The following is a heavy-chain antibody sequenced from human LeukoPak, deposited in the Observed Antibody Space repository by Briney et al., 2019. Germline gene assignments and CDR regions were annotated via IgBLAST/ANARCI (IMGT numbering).Heavy chain of an antibody. Sequence: SEILSLTCTVSGGSISSSSYYWGWIRQPPGKGLEWIGSINYSGNTYYNPSLKSRVTISVDTPRNQFSLKLSSVTAADTALYYCARIDTVVLPSTMFDYWGQGTLVTVSS. J-gene: IGHJ4*02. CDR1: GGSISSSSYY. CDR3: ARIDTVVLPSTMFDY. CDR2: INYSGNT. V-gene: IGHV4-39*01. D-gene: IGHD2-2*01.